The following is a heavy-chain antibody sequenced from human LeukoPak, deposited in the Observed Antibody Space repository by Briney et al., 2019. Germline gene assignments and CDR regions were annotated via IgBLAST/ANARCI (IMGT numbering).Heavy chain of an antibody. J-gene: IGHJ5*02. V-gene: IGHV3-21*06. CDR3: ARVRAGLQAFDT. D-gene: IGHD4-11*01. CDR2: ISSGSKYI. CDR1: GFKFNTDN. Sequence: GESLRLSCAASGFKFNTDNLNWVRQAPGKGLEWVSSISSGSKYILYADSVKGRFTVSRDNAKSSVYLQMNSLRAEDTAVYYCARVRAGLQAFDTWGQGTLVTVSS.